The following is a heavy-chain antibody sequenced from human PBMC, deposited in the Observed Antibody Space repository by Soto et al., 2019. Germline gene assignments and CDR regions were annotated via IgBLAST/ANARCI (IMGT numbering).Heavy chain of an antibody. CDR2: ISSSSSYI. Sequence: PGGSLRLSCAASGFTFSSYSMNWVRQAPGKGLEWVSSISSSSSYIYYADSVKGRFTISRDNAKNSLYLQMNSLRAEDTAVYYCARDSRLMRFETFDYWGQGTQVTVSS. CDR1: GFTFSSYS. D-gene: IGHD2-8*01. J-gene: IGHJ4*02. V-gene: IGHV3-21*01. CDR3: ARDSRLMRFETFDY.